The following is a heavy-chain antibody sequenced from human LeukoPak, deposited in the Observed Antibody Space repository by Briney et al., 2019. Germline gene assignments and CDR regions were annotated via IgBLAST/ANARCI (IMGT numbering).Heavy chain of an antibody. V-gene: IGHV3-7*03. Sequence: GGSLRLSCAASGFSFSSTWMTWVRQTPGKGLELVSNINIDGSQRYHAYSVEGRFSIFRDNVKNTLYLQMSSLRVEDTAVYHCARDPGWGALDYWGQGALVIVSS. J-gene: IGHJ4*02. CDR3: ARDPGWGALDY. CDR1: GFSFSSTW. CDR2: INIDGSQR. D-gene: IGHD3-16*01.